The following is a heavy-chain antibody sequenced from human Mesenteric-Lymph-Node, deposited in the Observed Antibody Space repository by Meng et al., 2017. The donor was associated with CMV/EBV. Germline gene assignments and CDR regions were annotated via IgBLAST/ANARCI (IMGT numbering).Heavy chain of an antibody. D-gene: IGHD3-3*01. J-gene: IGHJ4*02. V-gene: IGHV4-59*01. CDR1: GGSISSYY. Sequence: SETLSLTCTVSGGSISSYYWSWIRQPLGKGLEWIGYIYYSGSTNYNPSLKSRVTISVDTSKNQFSLKLSSVTAADTAVYYCARGAVDSYDFWSGYYMYYFDYWGQGTLVTVSS. CDR3: ARGAVDSYDFWSGYYMYYFDY. CDR2: IYYSGST.